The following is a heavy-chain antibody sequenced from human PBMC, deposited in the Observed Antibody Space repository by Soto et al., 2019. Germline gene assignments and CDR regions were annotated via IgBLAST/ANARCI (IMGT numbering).Heavy chain of an antibody. CDR2: IVVGSGNT. V-gene: IGHV1-58*01. D-gene: IGHD2-8*02. CDR3: AAGNEVVALYWAYYDMDV. Sequence: QMQLVQSGPEVKKPGTSVKVSCKTSGFTFSSSSVQWVRQARGQRLEWIGWIVVGSGNTNYAQNFHVRVTITRDMSTTVAFMDLSCLRSVYTAVYVCAAGNEVVALYWAYYDMDVWGQGTTVTVSS. J-gene: IGHJ6*02. CDR1: GFTFSSSS.